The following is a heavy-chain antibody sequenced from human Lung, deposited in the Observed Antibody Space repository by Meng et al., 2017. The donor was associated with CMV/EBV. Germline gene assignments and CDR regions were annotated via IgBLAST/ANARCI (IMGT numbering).Heavy chain of an antibody. J-gene: IGHJ4*02. V-gene: IGHV3-7*01. CDR1: GFTLSSYW. D-gene: IGHD1-26*01. Sequence: GESXKISCAASGFTLSSYWMSWVRQAPGKGLEWVDNIKEDGSEKCYVDSVKGRFTISRDNAKNSLYVQMNSLRGEETAVYYCARAYRAIDYWGQGTLVTVSS. CDR3: ARAYRAIDY. CDR2: IKEDGSEK.